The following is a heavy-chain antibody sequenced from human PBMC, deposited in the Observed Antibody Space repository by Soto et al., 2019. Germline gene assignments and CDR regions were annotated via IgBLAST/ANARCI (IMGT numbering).Heavy chain of an antibody. J-gene: IGHJ4*02. D-gene: IGHD6-19*01. CDR2: INAGNGNT. CDR3: ARGIIVSGWYPYYFDY. V-gene: IGHV1-3*01. Sequence: ASVKVSCKASGYTFITYAMHWVRQAPGQRLEWMGWINAGNGNTKYSQKFQGRVSITRDTSASTAYMELSSLRSEDTAVYYCARGIIVSGWYPYYFDYWGQGTLVSVSS. CDR1: GYTFITYA.